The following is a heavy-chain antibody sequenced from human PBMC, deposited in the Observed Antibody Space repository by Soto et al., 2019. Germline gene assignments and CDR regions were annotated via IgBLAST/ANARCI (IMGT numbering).Heavy chain of an antibody. Sequence: SQTLSLTCAISGDSVSGNSAAWNWIRQSPSRGLEWLGRTYYRSKWYNDYAVSVKSRITVTPDTSKNQFSLHLDSVTPEDTAVYYCARDFPYYESSASYFDYWGQGGL. CDR1: GDSVSGNSAA. D-gene: IGHD3-22*01. J-gene: IGHJ4*02. V-gene: IGHV6-1*01. CDR2: TYYRSKWYN. CDR3: ARDFPYYESSASYFDY.